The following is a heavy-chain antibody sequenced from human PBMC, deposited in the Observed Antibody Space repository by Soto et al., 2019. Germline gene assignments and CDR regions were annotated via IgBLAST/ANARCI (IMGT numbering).Heavy chain of an antibody. CDR1: GGSISSSSYY. J-gene: IGHJ6*02. D-gene: IGHD3-10*01. CDR3: ASLGSGYYYYGMDV. CDR2: IYYSGST. V-gene: IGHV4-39*01. Sequence: PSETLSLTCTVSGGSISSSSYYWGWIRQPPGKGLEWIGSIYYSGSTYYNPSLKSRVTISVDTSKNQFSLKLSSVTAADTAVYYCASLGSGYYYYGMDVWGQGTTVTVSS.